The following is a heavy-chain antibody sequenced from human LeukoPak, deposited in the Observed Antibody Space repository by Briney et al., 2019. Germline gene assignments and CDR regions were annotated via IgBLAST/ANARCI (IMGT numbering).Heavy chain of an antibody. CDR1: GDSISSYS. Sequence: SETLSLTCTVSGDSISSYSWSWIRQPPGKGLEWIGYISSSGSTNYSPSLKSRVTISVDTSKNQFSLKLSSVTAADTAVYYCASPAMAFIDQGRYNYYYYMDVWGKGTTVTVSS. J-gene: IGHJ6*03. D-gene: IGHD5-18*01. CDR3: ASPAMAFIDQGRYNYYYYMDV. CDR2: ISSSGST. V-gene: IGHV4-59*08.